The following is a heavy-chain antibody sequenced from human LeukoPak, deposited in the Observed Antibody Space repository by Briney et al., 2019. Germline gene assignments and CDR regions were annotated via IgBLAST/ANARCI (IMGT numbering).Heavy chain of an antibody. CDR2: IYPGDSDT. CDR1: GYSFTSYW. J-gene: IGHJ3*02. D-gene: IGHD3-10*02. CDR3: ARLFGELGDAFDI. V-gene: IGHV5-51*01. Sequence: GESLKISCKGPGYSFTSYWIGWVRQMPGKGLEWMGIIYPGDSDTRYSPSFQGQVTISADKSISTAYLQWSSLKASDTAMYYCARLFGELGDAFDIWGQGTMVTVSA.